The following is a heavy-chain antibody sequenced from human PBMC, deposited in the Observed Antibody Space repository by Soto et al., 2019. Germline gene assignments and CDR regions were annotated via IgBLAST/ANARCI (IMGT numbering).Heavy chain of an antibody. D-gene: IGHD5-12*01. J-gene: IGHJ4*02. V-gene: IGHV3-7*01. Sequence: PVWSLRLSCAASGFTFSTFGMTWVRQAPGKGLEWVANIKNDGSDKYYGASVKGRFTISRDNAKNPLYLQMNSLRAEDTAVYYCASGYSGYDRNFDYWGQGTLVTVSS. CDR2: IKNDGSDK. CDR3: ASGYSGYDRNFDY. CDR1: GFTFSTFG.